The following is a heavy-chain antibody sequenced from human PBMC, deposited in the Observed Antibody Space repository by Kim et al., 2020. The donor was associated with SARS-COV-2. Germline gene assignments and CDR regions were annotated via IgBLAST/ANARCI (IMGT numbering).Heavy chain of an antibody. CDR3: ARDDQAAIVVGSRIRGY. CDR2: IWYDGSNK. D-gene: IGHD2-2*01. CDR1: GFTFSSYG. V-gene: IGHV3-33*01. J-gene: IGHJ4*02. Sequence: GGSLRLSCAASGFTFSSYGMHWVRQAPGKGLEWVAVIWYDGSNKYYADSVKGRFTISRDNSKNMLYLQMNSLRAEDTAVYYCARDDQAAIVVGSRIRGYWGQGTLVTVSS.